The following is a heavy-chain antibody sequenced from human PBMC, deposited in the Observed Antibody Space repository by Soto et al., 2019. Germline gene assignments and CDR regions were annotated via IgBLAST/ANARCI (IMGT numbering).Heavy chain of an antibody. D-gene: IGHD3-16*01. CDR2: IYHSGST. Sequence: QVQLQESGPGLVKPSGTLSLTCAVSGGSISSSNWWSWVRQPPGKGVEWIGEIYHSGSTNYNPSPKDRGTISVDKSKNQCSLKLGSVTAADTAVYYCARLRGDYDYVWGSSIWGQGTLVTVSS. V-gene: IGHV4-4*02. CDR1: GGSISSSNW. J-gene: IGHJ4*02. CDR3: ARLRGDYDYVWGSSI.